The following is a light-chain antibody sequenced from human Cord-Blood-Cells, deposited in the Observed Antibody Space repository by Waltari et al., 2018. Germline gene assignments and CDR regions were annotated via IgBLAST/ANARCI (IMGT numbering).Light chain of an antibody. CDR3: CSYAGSSTWV. V-gene: IGLV2-23*01. Sequence: QSALTQPASVSGSPGQSITISCTGTSSDVGSYNLVSWYQQHPGKAPKLMIYEGSKRXXXXXXXXXGXXXXXXXXXTISGLQAEDEADYYCCSYAGSSTWVFGGGTKLTVL. CDR2: EGS. J-gene: IGLJ3*02. CDR1: SSDVGSYNL.